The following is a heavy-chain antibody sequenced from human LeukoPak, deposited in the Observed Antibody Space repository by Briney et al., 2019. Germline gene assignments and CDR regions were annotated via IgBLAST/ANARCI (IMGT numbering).Heavy chain of an antibody. CDR1: GDSVSTNSAS. D-gene: IGHD1-26*01. Sequence: SQTLSLTCAISGDSVSTNSASWTWLRQSPSRGLEWLGRTYYRSKWNNDYAVSMKSRITINPDTSKNQFSLQLNSVTPEDTAVYYCARLVGAAWFDSWGQGTLVTVSS. J-gene: IGHJ5*01. CDR2: TYYRSKWNN. CDR3: ARLVGAAWFDS. V-gene: IGHV6-1*01.